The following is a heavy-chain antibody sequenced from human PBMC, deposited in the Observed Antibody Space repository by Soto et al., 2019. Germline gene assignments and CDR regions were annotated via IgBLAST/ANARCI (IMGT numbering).Heavy chain of an antibody. CDR1: SASITTYY. J-gene: IGHJ4*02. D-gene: IGHD1-26*01. V-gene: IGHV4-59*01. Sequence: QVQLQESGPGLVKPSETLSLTCTVSSASITTYYWNWIRQPPGKGLEWIGYIYYSGRTNYNPALKSRVATSLDTSKNQVSLRLSSVSAADTAVYYCARDSAVGATKRGFEYWGQGTLVSVSS. CDR2: IYYSGRT. CDR3: ARDSAVGATKRGFEY.